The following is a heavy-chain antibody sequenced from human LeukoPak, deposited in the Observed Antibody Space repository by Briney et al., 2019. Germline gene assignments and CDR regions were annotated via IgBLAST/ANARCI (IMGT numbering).Heavy chain of an antibody. Sequence: SETLSLTCTVSGGSISSYYWSWIRQPAGKGLEWIGRIYTSGSTNYNPSLKSRVTISVDTSKNQFSLKLSSVTAADTAVYYCAITSGYCTNGVCYSAFDIWGQGTMVTVSS. CDR1: GGSISSYY. J-gene: IGHJ3*02. V-gene: IGHV4-4*07. D-gene: IGHD2-8*01. CDR2: IYTSGST. CDR3: AITSGYCTNGVCYSAFDI.